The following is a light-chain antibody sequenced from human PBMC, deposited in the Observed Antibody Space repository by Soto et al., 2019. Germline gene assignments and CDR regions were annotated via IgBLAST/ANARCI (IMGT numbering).Light chain of an antibody. CDR2: AAS. CDR1: QSVSSY. J-gene: IGKJ3*01. CDR3: QQRSNWPFT. V-gene: IGKV3-11*01. Sequence: EIVLTQSPGTLSLSPGERATLSCRASQSVSSYLAWYQQKPGQAPRLLIYAASNRATGIPARFSGSGSKTDFTLTISSLEPEDFAVYYCQQRSNWPFTFGRGTKVDI.